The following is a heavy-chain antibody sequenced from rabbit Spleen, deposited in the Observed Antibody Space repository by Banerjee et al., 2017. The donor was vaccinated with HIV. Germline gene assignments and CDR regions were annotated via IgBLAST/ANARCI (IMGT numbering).Heavy chain of an antibody. D-gene: IGHD3-3*01. CDR1: GFSFSSSDY. CDR3: VRDAGYFAL. CDR2: IYAGSSGTT. V-gene: IGHV1S40*01. J-gene: IGHJ4*01. Sequence: QSLEESGGDLVKPGASLTLTCTASGFSFSSSDYMCWVRQAPGKGLEWIGCIYAGSSGTTYYASWANGRFTISKTSSTTVTLQMPSLTVADTATYFCVRDAGYFALWGPGTLVTVS.